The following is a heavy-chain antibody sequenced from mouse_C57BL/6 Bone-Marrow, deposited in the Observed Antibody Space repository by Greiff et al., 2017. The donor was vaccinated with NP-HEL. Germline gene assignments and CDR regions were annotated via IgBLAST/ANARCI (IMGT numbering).Heavy chain of an antibody. Sequence: EVKLQESGPGLVKPSQSLSLTCSVTGYSITSGYYWNWIRQFPGNKLEWMGYISYDGSNNYNPSLKNRISITRDTSKNQFFLKLNSVTTEDTATYYCARAFFRTDYWYFDVWGTGTTVTVSS. CDR2: ISYDGSN. J-gene: IGHJ1*03. CDR1: GYSITSGYY. V-gene: IGHV3-6*01. CDR3: ARAFFRTDYWYFDV.